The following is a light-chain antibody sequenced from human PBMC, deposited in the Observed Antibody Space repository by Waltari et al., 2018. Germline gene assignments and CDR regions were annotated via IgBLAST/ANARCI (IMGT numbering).Light chain of an antibody. CDR2: SNN. J-gene: IGLJ2*01. V-gene: IGLV1-44*01. CDR1: SSNIGSNT. Sequence: QSVLTQPPSASGTPGQRVTISCSGSSSNIGSNTVNWYQQLPGTAPNLVIFSNNQRPSGGPDRFSGSKSGASASLAISGLQSEDEADYYCAAWDDSLNGVVFGGGTKLTVL. CDR3: AAWDDSLNGVV.